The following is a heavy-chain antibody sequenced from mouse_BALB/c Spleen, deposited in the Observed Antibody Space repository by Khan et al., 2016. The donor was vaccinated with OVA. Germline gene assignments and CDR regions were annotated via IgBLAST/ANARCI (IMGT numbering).Heavy chain of an antibody. CDR2: INSDGYYT. CDR1: GFTFSAYG. Sequence: EVVLVVSGGDLVRPGGSLKLSCAASGFTFSAYGMSLVRQSPNKRLEWVATINSDGYYTYYPDSLKVRFIISRVNAKNTLYMQMRSLKSEDTAMYYCASHLSGSFAYWGQGTLVTVSA. J-gene: IGHJ3*01. CDR3: ASHLSGSFAY. V-gene: IGHV5-6*01. D-gene: IGHD1-3*01.